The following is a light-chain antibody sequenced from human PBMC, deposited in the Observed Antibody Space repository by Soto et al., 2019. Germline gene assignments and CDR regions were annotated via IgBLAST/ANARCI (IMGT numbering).Light chain of an antibody. CDR3: QQYGDWPPET. CDR2: GAS. CDR1: QSVSSN. V-gene: IGKV3-15*01. Sequence: EIVMTQSPDTLSVSPGESATLSCRASQSVSSNLAWYQQKPGQAPRLLIYGASTRATGVPARFSGSGSGTEFTLTISSLQSEDFAVYYCQQYGDWPPETFGQGTKLEI. J-gene: IGKJ2*01.